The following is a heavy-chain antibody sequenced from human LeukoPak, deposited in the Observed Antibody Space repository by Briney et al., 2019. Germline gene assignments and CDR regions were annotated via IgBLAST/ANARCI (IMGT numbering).Heavy chain of an antibody. CDR1: GYTFTSYG. Sequence: ASVKVSCKASGYTFTSYGISWVRQAPGQGLEWMGWISAYNGNTDYAQKLQGRVTMTTDTSTSTAYMELRSLRSDDTAVYYCARDKGIAAAGSMSYWGQGTLVTVSS. V-gene: IGHV1-18*01. J-gene: IGHJ4*02. D-gene: IGHD6-13*01. CDR3: ARDKGIAAAGSMSY. CDR2: ISAYNGNT.